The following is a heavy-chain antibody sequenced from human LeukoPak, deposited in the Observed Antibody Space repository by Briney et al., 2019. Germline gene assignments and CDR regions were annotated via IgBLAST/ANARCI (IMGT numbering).Heavy chain of an antibody. J-gene: IGHJ6*02. D-gene: IGHD2-15*01. Sequence: SETLSLTCTVSGGSISSSSYYWGWIRQPPGKGLEWIGSIYYSGSTYYNPSLKSRVTISVDTSKNQFSLKLSSVTAADTAVYYCARAPGYCSGGSCYYYGMDVWGQGTTVTVSS. V-gene: IGHV4-39*07. CDR3: ARAPGYCSGGSCYYYGMDV. CDR2: IYYSGST. CDR1: GGSISSSSYY.